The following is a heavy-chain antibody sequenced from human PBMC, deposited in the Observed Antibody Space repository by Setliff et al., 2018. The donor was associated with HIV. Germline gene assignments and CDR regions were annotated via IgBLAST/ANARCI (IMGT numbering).Heavy chain of an antibody. D-gene: IGHD3-3*01. J-gene: IGHJ3*02. CDR3: ARDYNFWSGYYTNDAFDI. CDR2: ISPYNGNT. CDR1: TYTFTSYG. Sequence: GASVKVSCKASTYTFTSYGISWVRQAPGQGLEWMGWISPYNGNTNYAQNFQGRVTMTTDTSTSTAYMELRSLRSDDTAVYYCARDYNFWSGYYTNDAFDIWGQGTMVTVSS. V-gene: IGHV1-18*01.